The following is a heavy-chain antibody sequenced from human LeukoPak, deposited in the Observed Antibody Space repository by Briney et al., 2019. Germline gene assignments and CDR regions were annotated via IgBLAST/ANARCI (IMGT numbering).Heavy chain of an antibody. CDR2: IYYSGST. Sequence: SETLSLTCTVSGDSISSSSYYWGWIRQPPGKGLEWIGSIYYSGSTYYNPSLKSRVTISVDTSKNQFPLKLSSVTAADTAVYYCARASDCSGGSCYSPGGYWFDPWGQGTLVTVSS. CDR1: GDSISSSSYY. V-gene: IGHV4-39*06. CDR3: ARASDCSGGSCYSPGGYWFDP. J-gene: IGHJ5*02. D-gene: IGHD2-15*01.